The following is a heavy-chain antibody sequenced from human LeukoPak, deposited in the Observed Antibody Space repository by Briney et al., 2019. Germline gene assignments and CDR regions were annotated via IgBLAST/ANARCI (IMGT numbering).Heavy chain of an antibody. Sequence: PGRSLRLSCAASGFTFDDYGMSWVRQAPGKGLEWVSGINWNGGSTGYADSVKGRFTISRDNAKNSLYLQMNSLRAEDTALYYCARDRSRGYSYGYPFDYWGQGTLVTVSS. CDR3: ARDRSRGYSYGYPFDY. J-gene: IGHJ4*02. CDR1: GFTFDDYG. V-gene: IGHV3-20*04. CDR2: INWNGGST. D-gene: IGHD5-18*01.